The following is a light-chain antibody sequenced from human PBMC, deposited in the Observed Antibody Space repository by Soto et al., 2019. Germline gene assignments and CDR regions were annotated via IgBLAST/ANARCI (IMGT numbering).Light chain of an antibody. CDR1: QSVGRDY. CDR3: QQYASSPLT. Sequence: EIVLTQSPGTLSLSPGERATLSCRASQSVGRDYLAWYQQKPGQAPRLLIYHASNRATGIPDRFSGSGSGTDFTLTISRLEPEDFADFYCQQYASSPLTFGGGTNVEIK. V-gene: IGKV3-20*01. J-gene: IGKJ4*01. CDR2: HAS.